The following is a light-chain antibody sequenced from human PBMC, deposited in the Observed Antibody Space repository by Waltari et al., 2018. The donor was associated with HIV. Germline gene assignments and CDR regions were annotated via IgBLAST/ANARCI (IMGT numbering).Light chain of an antibody. V-gene: IGLV1-51*01. CDR2: DNN. CDR3: GTWDSSLSVWV. J-gene: IGLJ3*02. CDR1: SSNIGNNF. Sequence: QSVLTQPPSVSAAPGQKVTISCSGSSSNIGNNFVSWYQQLPGTAPKLLIYDNNKGPSGIPDRFSGSKSGTSATRGITGLQTGDEADYYCGTWDSSLSVWVFGGGTNLTVL.